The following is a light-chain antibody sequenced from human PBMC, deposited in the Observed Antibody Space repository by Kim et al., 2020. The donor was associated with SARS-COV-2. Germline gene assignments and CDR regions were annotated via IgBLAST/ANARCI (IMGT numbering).Light chain of an antibody. CDR3: ATWDDNMNGVV. CDR2: SDN. J-gene: IGLJ3*02. CDR1: SSNIGSNA. V-gene: IGLV1-44*01. Sequence: QSVVTQAPSASGTPGQRVTISCSGSSSNIGSNAVNWYQHFPGVAPKLLIYSDNQRPSGVPDRFSGSKSGTSASLAISGLQSEDEADFYCATWDDNMNGVVFGGGTKLTVL.